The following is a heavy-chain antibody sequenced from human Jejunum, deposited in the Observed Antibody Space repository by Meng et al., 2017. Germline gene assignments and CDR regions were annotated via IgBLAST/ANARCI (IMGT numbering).Heavy chain of an antibody. V-gene: IGHV3-15*01. Sequence: SCAASGFTFSNAWMNWVRQAPGKGLEWVGLIKSKTDGGTTDLAAPVKGRVTISRDDSKNTVYLEMNSLKTEDTAVYYCSTAPGYYATSPFDYWGQGTLVTVS. CDR3: STAPGYYATSPFDY. CDR1: GFTFSNAW. D-gene: IGHD3-22*01. CDR2: IKSKTDGGTT. J-gene: IGHJ4*02.